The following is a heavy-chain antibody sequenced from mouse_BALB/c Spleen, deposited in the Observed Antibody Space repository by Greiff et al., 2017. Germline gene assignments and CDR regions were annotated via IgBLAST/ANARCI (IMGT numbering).Heavy chain of an antibody. D-gene: IGHD2-1*01. J-gene: IGHJ4*01. Sequence: LQQPGAELVKPGTSVKLSCKASGYNFTSYWINWVKLRPGQGLEWIGDIYPGSGSTNYNEKFKSKATLTVDTSSSTAYMQLSSLASEDSALYYCASGGYGNHWGQGTSVTVSS. V-gene: IGHV1-55*01. CDR3: ASGGYGNH. CDR1: GYNFTSYW. CDR2: IYPGSGST.